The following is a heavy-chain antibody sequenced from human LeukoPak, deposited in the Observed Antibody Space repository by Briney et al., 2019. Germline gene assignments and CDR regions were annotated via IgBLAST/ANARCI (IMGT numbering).Heavy chain of an antibody. J-gene: IGHJ5*02. CDR1: GGSFSGYY. CDR3: ARGQRLIASAGNRKITVNYNWFDP. D-gene: IGHD6-13*01. CDR2: INHNGST. Sequence: SETLSLTCDVYGGSFSGYYRSWIRQPPGNGLEWMGEINHNGSTNNNPSLKSRDTISVDTSKNHFSLKLSSVTAADTAVYYCARGQRLIASAGNRKITVNYNWFDPWGQGTLVTVSS. V-gene: IGHV4-34*04.